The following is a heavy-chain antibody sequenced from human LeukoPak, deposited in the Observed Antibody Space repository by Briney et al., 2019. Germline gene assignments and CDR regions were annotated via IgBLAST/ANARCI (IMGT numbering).Heavy chain of an antibody. J-gene: IGHJ4*02. Sequence: GGSLRLSCAASGFSLSGYWMTWACQAPGKGLEWVANIKDDGSRKHDVDSARGRFTISRDNAKNSLYLDMNSLRAEDTAVYYCARECIDGYYESSGYDLWGQGTLVTVSS. D-gene: IGHD3-22*01. V-gene: IGHV3-7*01. CDR1: GFSLSGYW. CDR2: IKDDGSRK. CDR3: ARECIDGYYESSGYDL.